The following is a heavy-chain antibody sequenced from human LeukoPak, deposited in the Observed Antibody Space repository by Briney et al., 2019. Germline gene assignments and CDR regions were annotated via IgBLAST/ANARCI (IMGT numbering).Heavy chain of an antibody. Sequence: ASVKVSCKAFGYTFTSNYMHWVRQAPGQGPEWMGVISPSGGSTTYAQKFQGRVTLTRDMSTSTDYLELSSLRSEDTAVYYCARDNSVRDEAWWFNRWGQGPLVTVSS. J-gene: IGHJ5*02. CDR3: ARDNSVRDEAWWFNR. CDR2: ISPSGGST. V-gene: IGHV1-46*01. CDR1: GYTFTSNY. D-gene: IGHD5-24*01.